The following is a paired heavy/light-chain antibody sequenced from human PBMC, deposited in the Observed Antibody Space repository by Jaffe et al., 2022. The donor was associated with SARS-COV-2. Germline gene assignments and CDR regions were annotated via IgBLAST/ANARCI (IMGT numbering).Heavy chain of an antibody. V-gene: IGHV4-61*02. D-gene: IGHD1-20*01. CDR3: ANNWSGAFDY. Sequence: VQLQESGPGLVKPSQTLSLTCTVSGDSSSSATFYWTWIRQPAGKGLEWIGRIYSSAYTNYNPVTNYNPSLKSRVTISVDTSKNQFSLKLSSVTAADTAVYYCANNWSGAFDYWGQGSLVTVSS. CDR2: IYSSAYTNYNPVT. J-gene: IGHJ4*02. CDR1: GDSSSSATFY.
Light chain of an antibody. CDR2: DVN. CDR3: SSYTTSTTYV. J-gene: IGLJ1*01. Sequence: QSALTQPASVSGSPGQSITISCTGTSSDVGAYNHVSWYQQNPGKAPKLLIYDVNNRPSGVSNRFSGSKSGNTASLTISGLQAEDEADYYCSSYTTSTTYVFGSGTKVTVL. V-gene: IGLV2-14*01. CDR1: SSDVGAYNH.